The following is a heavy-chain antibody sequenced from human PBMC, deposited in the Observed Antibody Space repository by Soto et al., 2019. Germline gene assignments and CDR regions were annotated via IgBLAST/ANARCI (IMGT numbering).Heavy chain of an antibody. CDR1: GFIFTTYG. CDR2: ISSDGKDK. V-gene: IGHV3-30*18. J-gene: IGHJ4*02. D-gene: IGHD4-17*01. CDR3: AKGRVTYGGAYDY. Sequence: QVQVVESGGGVVQPGRSLRLSCAASGFIFTTYGMHWVRQAPGKGLEWVADISSDGKDKYYAESVKGRFIISRDNSKNTVYLQMNSLRPEDTAVYYCAKGRVTYGGAYDYRGQGTLVAVSS.